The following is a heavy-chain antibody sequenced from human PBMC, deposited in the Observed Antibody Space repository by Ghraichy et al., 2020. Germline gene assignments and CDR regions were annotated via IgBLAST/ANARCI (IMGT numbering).Heavy chain of an antibody. Sequence: SGPTLVKPTQTLTLTCTFSGFSLSTSGMCVSWIRQPPGKALEWLARIDWDDDKYYSTSLKTRLTISKDTSKNQVVLTMTNMDPVDTATYYCARIKNDFWSGYLFDYWGQGTLVTVSS. CDR2: IDWDDDK. D-gene: IGHD3-3*01. CDR1: GFSLSTSGMC. J-gene: IGHJ4*02. CDR3: ARIKNDFWSGYLFDY. V-gene: IGHV2-70*11.